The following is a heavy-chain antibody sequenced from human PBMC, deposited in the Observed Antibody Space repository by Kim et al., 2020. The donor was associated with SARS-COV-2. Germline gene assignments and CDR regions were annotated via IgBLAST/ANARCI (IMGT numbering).Heavy chain of an antibody. D-gene: IGHD2-15*01. CDR3: AAGFGQYCSGESVGCYGMDV. CDR1: GFTFTSSA. Sequence: SVKVSCKASGFTFTSSAMQWVRQARGQRLEWIGWIVVGSGNTNYAQKFQERVTITRDMSTSTAYMELSSLRSEDTAVYYCAAGFGQYCSGESVGCYGMDVWGQGTTVTVSS. CDR2: IVVGSGNT. V-gene: IGHV1-58*02. J-gene: IGHJ6*02.